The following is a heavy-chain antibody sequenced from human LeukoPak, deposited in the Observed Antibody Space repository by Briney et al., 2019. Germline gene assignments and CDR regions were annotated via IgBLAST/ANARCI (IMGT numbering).Heavy chain of an antibody. CDR3: ARGVGKTGTSSFDP. V-gene: IGHV4-34*01. J-gene: IGHJ5*02. CDR1: GGSFSGYY. CDR2: INHSGST. Sequence: SETLSLTCAVYGGSFSGYYWSWIRQPPGKGLEWIGEINHSGSTNYNPSLKSRVTISVDTSKNQFSLKLSSVTAADTAVYYCARGVGKTGTSSFDPWGQGTPVTVSS. D-gene: IGHD1-7*01.